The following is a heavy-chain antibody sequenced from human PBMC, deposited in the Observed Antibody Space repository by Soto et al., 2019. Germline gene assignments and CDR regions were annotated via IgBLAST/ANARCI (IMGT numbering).Heavy chain of an antibody. J-gene: IGHJ6*02. D-gene: IGHD5-18*01. Sequence: ASVKVSCKASGYTFTSYGISWVRQAPGQGLEWMGWISAYNGNTNYAQKLQGRVTMTTDTSTSTAYMELRSLRSDDTAVYYCARDYPASYCFSFYHCDVMDVWGRGTTVTVSS. CDR2: ISAYNGNT. CDR3: ARDYPASYCFSFYHCDVMDV. V-gene: IGHV1-18*01. CDR1: GYTFTSYG.